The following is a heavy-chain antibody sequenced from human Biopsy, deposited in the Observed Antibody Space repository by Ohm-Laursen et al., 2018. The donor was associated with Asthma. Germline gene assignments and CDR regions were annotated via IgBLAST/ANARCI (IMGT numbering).Heavy chain of an antibody. J-gene: IGHJ3*02. CDR3: ARTYYDFLTGQVKDAFGI. CDR2: INTGNGNT. CDR1: GYNFISFA. D-gene: IGHD3-9*01. V-gene: IGHV1-3*04. Sequence: ASVKVSCKASGYNFISFAIHWVRQAPGQRLEWMGWINTGNGNTKYSQKFQGRVSITRDTSASTAYMELRSLRSEDTAAYYCARTYYDFLTGQVKDAFGIWGQGTMVTVSS.